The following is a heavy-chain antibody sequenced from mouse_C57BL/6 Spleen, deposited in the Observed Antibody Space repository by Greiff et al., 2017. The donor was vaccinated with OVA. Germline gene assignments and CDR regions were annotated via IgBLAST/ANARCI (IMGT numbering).Heavy chain of an antibody. CDR2: ISSGGSYT. CDR3: ARLLTGLGYFDV. D-gene: IGHD4-1*01. CDR1: GFTFSSYG. V-gene: IGHV5-6*01. J-gene: IGHJ1*03. Sequence: EVKLVESGGDLVKPGGSLKLSCAASGFTFSSYGMSWVRQTPDKRLEWVATISSGGSYTYYPDSVKGRFTISRDNAKNTLYLQMSSLKSEETAMYYGARLLTGLGYFDVWGTGTTVTVSS.